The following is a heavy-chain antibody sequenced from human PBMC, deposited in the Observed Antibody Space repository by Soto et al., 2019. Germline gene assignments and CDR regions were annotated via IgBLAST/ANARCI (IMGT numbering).Heavy chain of an antibody. CDR2: IYPGDSDT. D-gene: IGHD3-22*01. Sequence: PGESLKISCKGSGYSFTSYWIGWVRQMPGKGLEWMGIIYPGDSDTRYSPSFQGQVTISADKSISTAYLQWSSLKASDTAMYYCARRDSSGYYYTAEYFQHWGQGTLVTVSS. J-gene: IGHJ1*01. CDR1: GYSFTSYW. CDR3: ARRDSSGYYYTAEYFQH. V-gene: IGHV5-51*01.